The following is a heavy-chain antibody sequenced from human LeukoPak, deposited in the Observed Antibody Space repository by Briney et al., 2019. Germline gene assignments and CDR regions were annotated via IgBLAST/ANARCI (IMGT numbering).Heavy chain of an antibody. Sequence: SETLSLTCAVYGGSFSGYYWSWIRLPPGKGLEWIGEINHSGSTNYNPSLKSRVTISVDTSKNQFSLKLSSVTAADTAVYYCARGRIAVAGPYNWFDPWGQGTLVTVSS. CDR1: GGSFSGYY. CDR3: ARGRIAVAGPYNWFDP. D-gene: IGHD6-19*01. CDR2: INHSGST. J-gene: IGHJ5*02. V-gene: IGHV4-34*01.